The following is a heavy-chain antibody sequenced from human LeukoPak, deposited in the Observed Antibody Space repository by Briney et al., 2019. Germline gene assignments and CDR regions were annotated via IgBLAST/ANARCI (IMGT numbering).Heavy chain of an antibody. D-gene: IGHD6-19*01. CDR1: GFTFSDYA. V-gene: IGHV3-30*03. J-gene: IGHJ4*02. Sequence: GGSLRLSCAASGFTFSDYAMHWVRQAPGKGLEGIGVISYDGGNKYYADSVKGRFTISRDNSKNTLYLQMNSLRAEDTAVYYCAREDGSGGPFDYWGQGTLVPVSS. CDR2: ISYDGGNK. CDR3: AREDGSGGPFDY.